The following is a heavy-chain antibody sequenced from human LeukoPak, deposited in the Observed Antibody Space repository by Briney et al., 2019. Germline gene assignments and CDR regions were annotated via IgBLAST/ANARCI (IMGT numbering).Heavy chain of an antibody. CDR3: ARHSGSGSLSRLFDP. Sequence: SETLCLTCSVSGPSVTSGGFYWGWLRQPPGKGLQWLATVYYTGSTYYNPSLRSRVTISIDTSKNQFSLSLRSLIAADTAVYYCARHSGSGSLSRLFDPWGQGNLVTVSS. CDR2: VYYTGST. J-gene: IGHJ5*02. CDR1: GPSVTSGGFY. V-gene: IGHV4-39*01. D-gene: IGHD3-10*01.